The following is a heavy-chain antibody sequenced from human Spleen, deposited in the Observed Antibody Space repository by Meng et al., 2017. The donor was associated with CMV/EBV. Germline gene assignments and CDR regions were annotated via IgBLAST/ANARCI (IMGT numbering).Heavy chain of an antibody. CDR3: ANSHREVVPAAIAFDP. V-gene: IGHV3-23*01. CDR2: TSGSGGSV. D-gene: IGHD2-2*02. Sequence: SGITFRSYGMSWVRQAPGKGLEWVSATSGSGGSVYYADSVKGRFTISRDNSKDTLYLQMNSLRAEDTAVYYCANSHREVVPAAIAFDPWGQGTLVTVSS. CDR1: GITFRSYG. J-gene: IGHJ5*02.